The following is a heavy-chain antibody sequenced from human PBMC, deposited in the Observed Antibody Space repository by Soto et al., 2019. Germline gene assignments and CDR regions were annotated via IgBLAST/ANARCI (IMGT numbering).Heavy chain of an antibody. CDR1: GFSLSSTRMA. CDR3: AHNVLAGVGYYFDY. D-gene: IGHD6-19*01. CDR2: IYWDDDK. J-gene: IGHJ4*02. V-gene: IGHV2-5*02. Sequence: QITLKESGPTLVKPTQTLTLTCTFSGFSLSSTRMAVGWIRQPPGKALEWLALIYWDDDKRYSPFLKSRLTIPKDTSKNQVVLTMSNMDPVDTARYYCAHNVLAGVGYYFDYWGQGTLVTFSS.